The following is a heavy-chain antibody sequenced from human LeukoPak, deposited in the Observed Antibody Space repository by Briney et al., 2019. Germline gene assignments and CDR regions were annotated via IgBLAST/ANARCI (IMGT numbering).Heavy chain of an antibody. V-gene: IGHV3-33*01. CDR2: IWYDGSNK. J-gene: IGHJ4*02. CDR1: GFTFSSYG. D-gene: IGHD2-21*01. CDR3: ARGADGDFFDF. Sequence: GGSLTLSCAPSGFTFSSYGMHGVRQAPGKGLEWVAVIWYDGSNKYYADSVKGRFTISRDNSKNTVYVHMNSLRGEDMAVYYCARGADGDFFDFWGGGTLVTVSS.